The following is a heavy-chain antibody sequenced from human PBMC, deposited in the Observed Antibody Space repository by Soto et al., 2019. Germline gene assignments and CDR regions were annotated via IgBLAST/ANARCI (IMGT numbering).Heavy chain of an antibody. D-gene: IGHD6-19*01. Sequence: QVQLVESGGGLVKPGGSLRLSCAGSGFTFSDYYMSCIRQAPGKGLEWVSYISSSGSTIYYADSVKGRFTISRDNAKNSLYLQMNSLRAEDTAVYYCARTYSSGWNPGYYYYYGMDVWGQGTTVTVSS. CDR2: ISSSGSTI. J-gene: IGHJ6*02. CDR3: ARTYSSGWNPGYYYYYGMDV. V-gene: IGHV3-11*01. CDR1: GFTFSDYY.